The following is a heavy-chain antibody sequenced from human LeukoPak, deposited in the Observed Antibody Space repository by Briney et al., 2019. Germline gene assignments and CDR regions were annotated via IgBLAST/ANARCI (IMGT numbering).Heavy chain of an antibody. D-gene: IGHD3-16*01. CDR3: ARFGVDYDMDV. CDR1: GGSISGHY. J-gene: IGHJ6*02. V-gene: IGHV4-59*11. CDR2: IHYTGKP. Sequence: SETLSLTCSVSGGSISGHYWTWIRQPPGKGLEWIGQIHYTGKPDYNPSLKSRITISVDTSKNQVSLQVSSVTAADSAIYYCARFGVDYDMDVWGHGATVTVFS.